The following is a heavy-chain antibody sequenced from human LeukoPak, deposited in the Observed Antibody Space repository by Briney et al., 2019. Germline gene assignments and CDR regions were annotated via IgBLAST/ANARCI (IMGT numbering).Heavy chain of an antibody. V-gene: IGHV1-46*01. J-gene: IGHJ6*02. CDR1: GYTFTSYY. CDR2: INPSGGST. Sequence: GASVKVSCKASGYTFTSYYMHWVRQAPGQGLEWMGIINPSGGSTSYAQKFQGRVTMTRDTSTSTVYMELSSLRSEDTAVYYCARGATVVTPAYYYYGMDVWGQGTTVTVSS. CDR3: ARGATVVTPAYYYYGMDV. D-gene: IGHD4-23*01.